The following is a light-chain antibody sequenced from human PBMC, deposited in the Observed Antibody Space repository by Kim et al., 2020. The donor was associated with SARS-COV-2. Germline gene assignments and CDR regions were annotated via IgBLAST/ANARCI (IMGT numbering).Light chain of an antibody. CDR1: SSDIGGHNY. Sequence: QSALTQPASVSGSPGQSITISCTGSSSDIGGHNYVSWYQHHPGKAPKVIIYDVTIRSSGVSNRFSGSKSGNTASLIISGLQAEDEADYYCSSYADSVVFGGGTKVTVL. CDR2: DVT. J-gene: IGLJ2*01. V-gene: IGLV2-14*03. CDR3: SSYADSVV.